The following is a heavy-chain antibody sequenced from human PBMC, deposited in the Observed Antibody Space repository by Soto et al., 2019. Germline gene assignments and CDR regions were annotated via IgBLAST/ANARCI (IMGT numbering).Heavy chain of an antibody. Sequence: QVQLVQSGAEVRNPGASVKVSCKASGYIFTSYGISWVRQAPGQGLEWMGWISSYNGNTNYAQKVQGRVTMTTDKSAPTTYMELRSLTSDDTAVYYCTRGPRYCSTSMCFSGVTWFDPWGQGTLVTVSS. CDR3: TRGPRYCSTSMCFSGVTWFDP. V-gene: IGHV1-18*01. D-gene: IGHD2-2*01. J-gene: IGHJ5*02. CDR2: ISSYNGNT. CDR1: GYIFTSYG.